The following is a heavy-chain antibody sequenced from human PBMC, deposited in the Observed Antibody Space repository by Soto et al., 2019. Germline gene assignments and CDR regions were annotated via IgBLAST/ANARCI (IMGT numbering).Heavy chain of an antibody. D-gene: IGHD1-26*01. CDR1: GYTLTELS. CDR3: ATGPRKGSYYYYYGMDV. CDR2: FDPEDGET. J-gene: IGHJ6*02. Sequence: ASVKVSCKVSGYTLTELSMHWVRQAPGKGLEWMGGFDPEDGETIYAQKFQGRVTMTEDTSTDTAYMELSSLRSEDTAVYYCATGPRKGSYYYYYGMDVWGQGTTVTVSS. V-gene: IGHV1-24*01.